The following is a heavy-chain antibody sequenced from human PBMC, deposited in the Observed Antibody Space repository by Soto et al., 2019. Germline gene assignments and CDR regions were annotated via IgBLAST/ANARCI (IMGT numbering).Heavy chain of an antibody. CDR2: IYSGGST. D-gene: IGHD1-26*01. CDR3: AREVGHGWFDP. V-gene: IGHV3-53*04. CDR1: GFTVSSNY. J-gene: IGHJ5*02. Sequence: EVQLVESGGGLVQPGGSLRLSCAASGFTVSSNYMSWVRQAPGKGLEWVSVIYSGGSTYYADSVKGRFTISRHNSKNTLYLQMDSLRAEDTAVYYCAREVGHGWFDPWGQGTLVTVSS.